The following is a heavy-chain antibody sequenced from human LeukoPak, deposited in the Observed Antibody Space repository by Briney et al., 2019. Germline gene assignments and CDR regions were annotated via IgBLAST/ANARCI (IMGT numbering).Heavy chain of an antibody. Sequence: GGSLRLSCAASGFTFSSSSMNWVRQAPEKGLEWVSYISTSGGTIYYANSVKGRFTISRDNAKNSLYLQMDSLRAEDTAVYYCARHIPFDCWGQGTLVTVSS. V-gene: IGHV3-48*01. D-gene: IGHD2-21*01. J-gene: IGHJ4*02. CDR3: ARHIPFDC. CDR2: ISTSGGTI. CDR1: GFTFSSSS.